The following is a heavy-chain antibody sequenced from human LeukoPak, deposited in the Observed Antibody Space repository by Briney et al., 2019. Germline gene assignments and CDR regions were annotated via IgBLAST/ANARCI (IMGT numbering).Heavy chain of an antibody. V-gene: IGHV1-69*04. CDR3: ARDYYDSSGYYYVDY. Sequence: SVKVSCKASGGTFSSYAISWVRQAPGQGLEWMGSIIPILGIANYAQKFQGRVTITADKSTSTAYMELSSLRSEDTAVYYCARDYYDSSGYYYVDYWGQGTLVTVSS. CDR2: IIPILGIA. J-gene: IGHJ4*02. D-gene: IGHD3-22*01. CDR1: GGTFSSYA.